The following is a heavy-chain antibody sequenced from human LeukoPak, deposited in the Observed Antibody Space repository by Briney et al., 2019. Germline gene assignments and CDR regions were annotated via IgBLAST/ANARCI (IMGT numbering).Heavy chain of an antibody. D-gene: IGHD6-13*01. V-gene: IGHV4-59*01. CDR2: IYYSGST. Sequence: SETLSLTCTVSGGSLSSYFWSWIRQPPGKGLEWIGYIYYSGSTNYNPSLKSRVTISVDTSKSQFSLNLRSVTAADTAVYYCARDESSSSSSDVWGQGTMVTVSS. CDR3: ARDESSSSSSDV. CDR1: GGSLSSYF. J-gene: IGHJ3*01.